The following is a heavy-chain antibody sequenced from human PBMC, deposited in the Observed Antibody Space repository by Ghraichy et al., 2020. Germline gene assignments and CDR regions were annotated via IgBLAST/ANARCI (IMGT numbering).Heavy chain of an antibody. D-gene: IGHD1-1*01. CDR1: GFTFSTYS. J-gene: IGHJ3*01. Sequence: GGSLRLSCAASGFTFSTYSMNWVRQAPGKGLEWVSSISDRSNFMYYADSLKGRFTISRDNARNSLYLEMNSLRAEDTAVYYCAREQSYQQLELRAFDLWGQRTMVIVAS. CDR3: AREQSYQQLELRAFDL. CDR2: ISDRSNFM. V-gene: IGHV3-21*01.